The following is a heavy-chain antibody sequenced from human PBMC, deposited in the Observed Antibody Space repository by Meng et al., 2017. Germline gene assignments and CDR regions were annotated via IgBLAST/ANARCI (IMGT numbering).Heavy chain of an antibody. CDR1: GGSFSGYY. CDR2: INHSGST. J-gene: IGHJ4*02. V-gene: IGHV4-34*01. D-gene: IGHD6-6*01. Sequence: VQLQQWGGGLLKPSETLSLTCAVYGGSFSGYYWSWTRQPPGKGLEWIGGINHSGSTNYNPSLKSRVTISVDTSKNQFSLKLSSVTAADTAVYYCARRGIAARPFYYWGQGTLVTVSS. CDR3: ARRGIAARPFYY.